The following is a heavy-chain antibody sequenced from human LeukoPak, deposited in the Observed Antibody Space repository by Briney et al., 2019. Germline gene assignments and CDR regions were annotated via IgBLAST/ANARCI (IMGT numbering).Heavy chain of an antibody. J-gene: IGHJ4*02. CDR3: ARSRGVATPVDS. V-gene: IGHV4-59*01. CDR1: GGSISSYY. CDR2: IYYSGNT. D-gene: IGHD5-12*01. Sequence: ASETLSLTCTVSGGSISSYYWSWIRQPPGKGLEWIGYIYYSGNTNYNPSLKSRVTISVDTSKNQFSLKLTSVTAADTAVYYCARSRGVATPVDSWGQGTLVTVSS.